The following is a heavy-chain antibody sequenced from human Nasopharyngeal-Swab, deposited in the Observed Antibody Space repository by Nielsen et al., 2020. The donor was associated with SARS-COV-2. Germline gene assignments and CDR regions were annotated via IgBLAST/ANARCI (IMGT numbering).Heavy chain of an antibody. V-gene: IGHV4-34*01. J-gene: IGHJ4*02. CDR3: ARELVWGSYRDYFDY. Sequence: SETLSLTCAVYGGSFSGYYWSWIRQPPGKGLEWIGEINHSGSTNYNPSLKSRVTISVDTSKNQFSLKLSSVTAADTAVYYCARELVWGSYRDYFDYWGQGTLVTVSS. CDR1: GGSFSGYY. CDR2: INHSGST. D-gene: IGHD3-16*02.